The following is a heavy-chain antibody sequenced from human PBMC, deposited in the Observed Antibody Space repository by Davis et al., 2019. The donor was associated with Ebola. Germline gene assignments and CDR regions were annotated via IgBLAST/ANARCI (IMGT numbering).Heavy chain of an antibody. J-gene: IGHJ4*02. D-gene: IGHD2/OR15-2a*01. CDR2: VFYRGNS. V-gene: IGHV4-39*01. CDR3: ARQFSSPLYTYFDY. CDR1: GGSISSSSYY. Sequence: SETLSLTCTVSGGSISSSSYYWGWIRQAPGKGLQWIGNVFYRGNSYSSPSLKSRPSLSVDTSKNQFSLTLTSVTAADTAVYYCARQFSSPLYTYFDYWGQGALVTVSS.